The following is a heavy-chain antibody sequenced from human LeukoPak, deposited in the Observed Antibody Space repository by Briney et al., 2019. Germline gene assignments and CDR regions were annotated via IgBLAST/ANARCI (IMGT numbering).Heavy chain of an antibody. CDR2: ITYNSGTI. J-gene: IGHJ1*01. Sequence: GGSLRLSCAASGFTFRSYAMQWVRQAPGKGLEWVSYITYNSGTIFYADSVKGRFTISRDNSKNTLYLQMKSLRAEDTAVYYCARTDETAPAEDFQHWGQGTLVTVSS. D-gene: IGHD2-21*02. CDR3: ARTDETAPAEDFQH. V-gene: IGHV3-48*01. CDR1: GFTFRSYA.